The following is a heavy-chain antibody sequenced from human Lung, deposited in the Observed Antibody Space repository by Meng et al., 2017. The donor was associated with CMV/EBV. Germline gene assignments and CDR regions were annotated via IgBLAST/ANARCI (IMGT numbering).Heavy chain of an antibody. CDR3: ARQSPSQYYYDSSGFHNWFDP. CDR1: GGSISSSSYY. D-gene: IGHD3-22*01. CDR2: IYYSGST. J-gene: IGHJ5*02. Sequence: GSLRLSCTVSGGSISSSSYYWGWIRQPPGKGLEWIGSIYYSGSTYYNPSLKSRVTISVDTSKNQFSLKLSSVTAADTAVYYCARQSPSQYYYDSSGFHNWFDPWGQGTLVTVSS. V-gene: IGHV4-39*01.